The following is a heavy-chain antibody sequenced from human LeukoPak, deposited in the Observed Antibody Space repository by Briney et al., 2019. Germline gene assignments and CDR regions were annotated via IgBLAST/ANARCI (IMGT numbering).Heavy chain of an antibody. CDR2: IYYSGST. Sequence: SETLSLTCTVSGGSISSSSYYWGWIRQPPGKGLEWIGSIYYSGSTYYNPSLKSRVTISVDTSKNQFSLKLSPVTAADTAVYYCGRDESGLTTVTTNAFDIWGQGTMVTVSS. CDR3: GRDESGLTTVTTNAFDI. J-gene: IGHJ3*02. CDR1: GGSISSSSYY. V-gene: IGHV4-39*07. D-gene: IGHD4-17*01.